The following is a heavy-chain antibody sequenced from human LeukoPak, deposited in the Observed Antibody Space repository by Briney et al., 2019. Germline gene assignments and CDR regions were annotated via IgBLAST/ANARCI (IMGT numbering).Heavy chain of an antibody. V-gene: IGHV4-34*01. CDR1: GGSFSGYY. CDR3: ARGRLYCSSTSCPWDI. J-gene: IGHJ3*02. CDR2: INHSGST. Sequence: PSETLSLTCAVYGGSFSGYYWSWIRQPPGKGLEWIGEINHSGSTNYNPSLKSRVTISVDTSKNQFSLKLSSVTAADTAVYYCARGRLYCSSTSCPWDIWGQGTMVTVSS. D-gene: IGHD2-2*01.